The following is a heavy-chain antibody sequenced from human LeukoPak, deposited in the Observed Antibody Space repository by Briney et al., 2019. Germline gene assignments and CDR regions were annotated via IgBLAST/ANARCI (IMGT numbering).Heavy chain of an antibody. CDR3: ARGSYYYYMDV. CDR1: GFTFSSYD. V-gene: IGHV3-13*01. CDR2: IGTAGDT. Sequence: GGSLRLSCAASGFTFSSYDMHWVRHATGKGLEWVSAIGTAGDTYYPGSVKGRFTISRENAKNSLYLQMNSLRAGDTAVYYCARGSYYYYMDVWGKGTTVTVSS. J-gene: IGHJ6*03.